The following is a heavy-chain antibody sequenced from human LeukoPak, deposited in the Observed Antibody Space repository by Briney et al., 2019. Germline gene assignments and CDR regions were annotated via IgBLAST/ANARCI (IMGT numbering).Heavy chain of an antibody. CDR3: ARQLNYGSGSYSPYYFDY. CDR1: GGSISSYY. D-gene: IGHD3-10*01. CDR2: IYYSGST. V-gene: IGHV4-59*08. Sequence: SETLSLTCTVSGGSISSYYWSWIRQPPGKGLEWIGYIYYSGSTNYNPSLKSRVTISVDTSKNQFSLKLSSVTAADTAVYYCARQLNYGSGSYSPYYFDYWGQGTLVTVSS. J-gene: IGHJ4*02.